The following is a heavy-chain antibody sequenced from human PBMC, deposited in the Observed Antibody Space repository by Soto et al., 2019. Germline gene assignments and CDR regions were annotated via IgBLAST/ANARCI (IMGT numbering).Heavy chain of an antibody. V-gene: IGHV1-69*06. J-gene: IGHJ5*02. CDR3: ARDRGPNCVCSFLRIDSWLDP. D-gene: IGHD2-8*01. CDR1: GGAFSSYA. CDR2: IIPIFGTA. Sequence: SVKVSCKASGGAFSSYAISWVRQAPGQGLEWMGGIIPIFGTANYAQKFQGRVPITADKSTSTAYMELSSLRSEDTAVYYCARDRGPNCVCSFLRIDSWLDPWGRGTMVTV.